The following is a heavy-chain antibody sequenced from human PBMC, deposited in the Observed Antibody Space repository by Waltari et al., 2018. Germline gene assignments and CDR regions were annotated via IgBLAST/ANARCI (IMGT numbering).Heavy chain of an antibody. Sequence: EVQLVESGGGLIQPGGSLRLSCAASGFTVSSNYMSWVRQAPGKGLEWVSVIYSGGSTYYADSVKGRFTISRDNSKNTLYLQMNSLRAEDTAVYYCAKDRNLIAAAGPYYFDYWGQGTLVTVSS. CDR3: AKDRNLIAAAGPYYFDY. CDR1: GFTVSSNY. J-gene: IGHJ4*02. V-gene: IGHV3-53*01. CDR2: IYSGGST. D-gene: IGHD6-13*01.